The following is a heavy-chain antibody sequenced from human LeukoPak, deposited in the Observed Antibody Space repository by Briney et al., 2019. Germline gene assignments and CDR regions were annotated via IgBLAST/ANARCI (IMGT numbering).Heavy chain of an antibody. CDR1: GGSISSYY. D-gene: IGHD2-2*01. J-gene: IGHJ5*02. V-gene: IGHV4-4*07. Sequence: KPSETLSLTCTVSGGSISSYYWSWIRQPAGKGLEWIGRIYTSGSTNYNPSLKSRVTMSVDTSKNQFSLKLTSVTAADTAVYYCAREPCSSTSCAEAAWGQGTLVTVSS. CDR3: AREPCSSTSCAEAA. CDR2: IYTSGST.